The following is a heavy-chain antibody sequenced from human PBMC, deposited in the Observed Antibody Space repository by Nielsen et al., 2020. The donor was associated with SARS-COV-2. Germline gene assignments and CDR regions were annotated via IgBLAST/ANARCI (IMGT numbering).Heavy chain of an antibody. J-gene: IGHJ4*02. Sequence: SLKVSCKGSGYSFTSYWIGWVRQMPGKGLEWMGIIYPGDSDTRYSPSFQGQVTISADKSISTAYLQWSSLKASDTAMYYCARKTRYCDSSGYQVFDHWGQGTLVTVSS. CDR2: IYPGDSDT. CDR1: GYSFTSYW. CDR3: ARKTRYCDSSGYQVFDH. V-gene: IGHV5-51*01. D-gene: IGHD3-22*01.